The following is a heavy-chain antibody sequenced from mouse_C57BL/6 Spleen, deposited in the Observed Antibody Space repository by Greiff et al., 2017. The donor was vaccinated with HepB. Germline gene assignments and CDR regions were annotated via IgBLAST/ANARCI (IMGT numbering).Heavy chain of an antibody. D-gene: IGHD1-1*01. CDR3: ARSGYYGSKHWYFDV. CDR2: IYPGSGST. Sequence: QVHVKQPGAELVKPGASVKMSCKASGYTFTSYWITWVKQRPGQGLEWIGDIYPGSGSTNYNEKFKSKATLTVDTSSSTAYMQLSSLTSEDSAVYYCARSGYYGSKHWYFDVWGTGTTVTVSS. CDR1: GYTFTSYW. V-gene: IGHV1-55*01. J-gene: IGHJ1*03.